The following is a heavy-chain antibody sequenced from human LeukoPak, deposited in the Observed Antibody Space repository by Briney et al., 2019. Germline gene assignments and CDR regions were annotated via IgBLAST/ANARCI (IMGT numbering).Heavy chain of an antibody. CDR1: GGSFSGYY. CDR3: ARRGYSSSWYYFDY. J-gene: IGHJ4*02. Sequence: SETLSLTCAVYGGSFSGYYWSWIRQPPGKGLEWIGSIYYSGSTYYNPSLKSRVTISVDTSKNQFSLKLSSVTAADTAVYYCARRGYSSSWYYFDYWGQGTLVTVSS. CDR2: IYYSGST. D-gene: IGHD6-13*01. V-gene: IGHV4-34*01.